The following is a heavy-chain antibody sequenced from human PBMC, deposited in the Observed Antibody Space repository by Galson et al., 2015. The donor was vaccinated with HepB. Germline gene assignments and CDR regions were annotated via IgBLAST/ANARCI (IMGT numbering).Heavy chain of an antibody. Sequence: SVKVSCKVSGYTFSTYPVTWVRQAPGQGLEWMGWISGYNRKTNYAQKFQGRVSMTTDTSTSTGYMELRSLRSDDTAIYYCARGALIETVASTLNNWFDPWCQGTLVTVSS. D-gene: IGHD3-10*01. CDR1: GYTFSTYP. CDR2: ISGYNRKT. J-gene: IGHJ5*02. CDR3: ARGALIETVASTLNNWFDP. V-gene: IGHV1-18*01.